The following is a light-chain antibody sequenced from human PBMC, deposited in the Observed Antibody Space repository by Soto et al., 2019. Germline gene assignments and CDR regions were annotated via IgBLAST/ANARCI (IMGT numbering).Light chain of an antibody. CDR1: SSDVGDNNY. CDR3: SSYTSSSTLDV. Sequence: QSALTQPASVSASPGQSITISCTGTSSDVGDNNYLSWYQQHPGKAPKLMIYDVTHRPSGVSNRFSGSKSGNTASLPISGLQPDDDADYYCSSYTSSSTLDVFGTGTKVTVL. V-gene: IGLV2-14*01. CDR2: DVT. J-gene: IGLJ1*01.